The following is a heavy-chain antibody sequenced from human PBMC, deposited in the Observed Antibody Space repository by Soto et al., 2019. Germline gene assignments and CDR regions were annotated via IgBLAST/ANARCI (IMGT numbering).Heavy chain of an antibody. CDR2: ISSSSSTI. Sequence: EVQLVESGGGLVQPGGSLRLSCAASGFTFSSYSMNWVRQAPGKGLEWVSYISSSSSTIYYADSVKGRFTISRDNATNSLYRQMNSLRAEDTAVYYCARHPERIAEIGWFDPWGQGTLVTVSS. D-gene: IGHD6-13*01. V-gene: IGHV3-48*01. CDR3: ARHPERIAEIGWFDP. J-gene: IGHJ5*02. CDR1: GFTFSSYS.